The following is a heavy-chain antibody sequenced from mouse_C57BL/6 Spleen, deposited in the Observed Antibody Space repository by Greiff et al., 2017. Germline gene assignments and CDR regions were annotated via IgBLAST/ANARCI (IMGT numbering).Heavy chain of an antibody. J-gene: IGHJ4*01. D-gene: IGHD1-1*01. CDR1: GYTFTSYW. CDR2: INPSNGGT. CDR3: AKGGSNYAMDY. Sequence: QVQLKESGTELVKPGASVKLSCKASGYTFTSYWMHWVKQRPGQGLEWIGNINPSNGGTNYNEKFKSKATLTVDKSSSTAYMQLSSLTSEDSAVYYCAKGGSNYAMDYWGQGTSVTVSS. V-gene: IGHV1-53*01.